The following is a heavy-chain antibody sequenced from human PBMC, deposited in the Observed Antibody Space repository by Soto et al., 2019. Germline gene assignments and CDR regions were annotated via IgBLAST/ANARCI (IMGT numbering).Heavy chain of an antibody. J-gene: IGHJ6*02. CDR1: GGTFSSYA. D-gene: IGHD3-9*01. CDR3: ALQRTKLRYYDDYEYGMDV. Sequence: QVQLVQSGAEVKKPGSSVKVSCKASGGTFSSYAISWVRQATGQGLEWMGGIIPIVGTANYAQKFQGRVTIPADECTSTAYMELSSLISEDTAVSYCALQRTKLRYYDDYEYGMDVWGPGTTVTVSS. CDR2: IIPIVGTA. V-gene: IGHV1-69*19.